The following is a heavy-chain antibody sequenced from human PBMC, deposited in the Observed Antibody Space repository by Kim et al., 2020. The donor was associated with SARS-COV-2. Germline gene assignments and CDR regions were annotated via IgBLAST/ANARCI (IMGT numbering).Heavy chain of an antibody. CDR2: ISGDGGST. D-gene: IGHD3-3*01. CDR1: GFTFDDYA. J-gene: IGHJ6*03. V-gene: IGHV3-43*02. Sequence: GGSLRLSCAASGFTFDDYAMHWVRQAPGKGLEWVSLISGDGGSTYYADSVKGRFTISRDNSKNSLYLQMNSLRTEDTALYYCAKDIEMWTIFGGMDVWGKGTTVTVSS. CDR3: AKDIEMWTIFGGMDV.